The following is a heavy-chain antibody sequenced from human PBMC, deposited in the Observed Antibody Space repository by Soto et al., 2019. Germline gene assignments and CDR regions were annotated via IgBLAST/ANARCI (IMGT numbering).Heavy chain of an antibody. V-gene: IGHV4-39*01. CDR1: GGSISSSSYY. CDR2: IYYSGST. Sequence: SETLSLTCTVSGGSISSSSYYWGWIRQPPGKGLEWIGSIYYSGSTYYNPSLKSRVTISVDTSKNQFSLKLSSVTAADTAVYYCARRGSYHRDYWGQGTLVTVSS. CDR3: ARRGSYHRDY. J-gene: IGHJ4*02. D-gene: IGHD1-26*01.